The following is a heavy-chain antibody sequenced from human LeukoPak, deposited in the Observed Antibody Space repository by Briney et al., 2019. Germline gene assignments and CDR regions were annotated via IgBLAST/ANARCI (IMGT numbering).Heavy chain of an antibody. CDR1: GGSFSNYA. Sequence: SVRVSCKASGGSFSNYAISWVRQAPGQGLQWMGGIIPIFGTPNYAQKFQGRVTITADESTSTAYMELSSLRSEDTAVYYCARESGSYEAYFDYWGQGTLVTVSS. J-gene: IGHJ4*02. V-gene: IGHV1-69*13. CDR3: ARESGSYEAYFDY. D-gene: IGHD1-26*01. CDR2: IIPIFGTP.